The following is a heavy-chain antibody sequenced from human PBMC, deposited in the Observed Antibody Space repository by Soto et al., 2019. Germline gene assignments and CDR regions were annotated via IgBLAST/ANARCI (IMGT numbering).Heavy chain of an antibody. D-gene: IGHD6-13*01. CDR3: ARHEGYSSSWDFYYFDY. CDR1: GGSISSSSYY. CDR2: IYYSGST. Sequence: SETLSLTCTVSGGSISSSSYYWGWIRQPPGKGLEWIGSIYYSGSTYYNPSLKSRVTISVDTSKNQFSLKLSSVTAADTAVYYCARHEGYSSSWDFYYFDYWGQGTLVTVSS. J-gene: IGHJ4*02. V-gene: IGHV4-39*01.